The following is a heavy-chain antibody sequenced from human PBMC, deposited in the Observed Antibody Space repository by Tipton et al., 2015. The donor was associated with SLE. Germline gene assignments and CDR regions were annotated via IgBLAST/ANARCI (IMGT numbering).Heavy chain of an antibody. V-gene: IGHV3-30*04. CDR2: ISYDGSNK. Sequence: SLRLSCAASGFTFSSYAMHWVRQAPGKGLEWVAVISYDGSNKYYADSVKGRFTISRDNSKNTLYLQMNSLRAEDTTVYYCASPPYYGSGSYRPYWYFDLWGRGTLVTVSS. D-gene: IGHD3-10*01. J-gene: IGHJ2*01. CDR1: GFTFSSYA. CDR3: ASPPYYGSGSYRPYWYFDL.